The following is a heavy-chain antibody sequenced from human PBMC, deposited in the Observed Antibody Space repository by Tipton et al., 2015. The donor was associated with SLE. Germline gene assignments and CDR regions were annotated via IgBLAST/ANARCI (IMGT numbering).Heavy chain of an antibody. CDR1: GYSITSGDY. Sequence: TLSLTCAVSGYSITSGDYWGWVRQPPGKGLGWVGSLYRRGSTYYNPSLKSRVTISTDTSKNEIYLKLTSVTATDTAVYFCARDPYDSTWRNGWFDPWGQGTLVTVSS. CDR3: ARDPYDSTWRNGWFDP. V-gene: IGHV4-38-2*02. D-gene: IGHD6-13*01. J-gene: IGHJ5*02. CDR2: LYRRGST.